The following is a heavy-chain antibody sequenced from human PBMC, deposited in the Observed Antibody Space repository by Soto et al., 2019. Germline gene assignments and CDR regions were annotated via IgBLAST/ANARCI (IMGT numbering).Heavy chain of an antibody. Sequence: NLRETLSLTCAVSGYSISSGYYWGWIRQPPGKGLEWIGSIYHSGSTYYNPSLKSRVTISVDTSKNQFSLKLSSVTAADTAVYYCARVKYQLLPLNWGQGTLVTVSS. CDR3: ARVKYQLLPLN. D-gene: IGHD2-2*01. CDR2: IYHSGST. J-gene: IGHJ4*02. V-gene: IGHV4-38-2*01. CDR1: GYSISSGYY.